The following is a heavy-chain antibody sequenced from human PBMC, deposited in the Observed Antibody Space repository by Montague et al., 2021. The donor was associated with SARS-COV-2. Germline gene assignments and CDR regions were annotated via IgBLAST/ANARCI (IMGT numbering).Heavy chain of an antibody. CDR2: INHSGST. CDR3: ARDGGTVTTFLGVGYVRGGLNWFDP. J-gene: IGHJ5*02. Sequence: SETLSLTCAVYGASLSDYYWTWIRQPPGKGLEWIGEINHSGSTNYVPFLKSRVTISVDTSKNQFSLKLSSVTAADTAVYYCARDGGTVTTFLGVGYVRGGLNWFDPWGQGTLVTVSS. CDR1: GASLSDYY. V-gene: IGHV4-34*01. D-gene: IGHD4-17*01.